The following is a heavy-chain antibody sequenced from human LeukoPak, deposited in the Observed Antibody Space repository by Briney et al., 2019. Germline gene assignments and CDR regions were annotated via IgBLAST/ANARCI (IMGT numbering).Heavy chain of an antibody. J-gene: IGHJ4*02. D-gene: IGHD6-19*01. CDR2: VRGSGDGT. V-gene: IGHV3-23*01. CDR3: AKEPATRWLATFDY. CDR1: GFTYSSCA. Sequence: GGSLRLSCAASGFTYSSCAMSWVRQAPGKGLEWVSTVRGSGDGTYYADSVKGRFTISRDNSKNTLYLQMNSLRAEDTAVYYCAKEPATRWLATFDYWGQGTLVTVSS.